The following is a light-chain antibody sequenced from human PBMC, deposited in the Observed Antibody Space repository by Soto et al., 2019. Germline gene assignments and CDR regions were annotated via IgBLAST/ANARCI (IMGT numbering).Light chain of an antibody. V-gene: IGLV2-14*01. CDR1: RDDIGAYDY. CDR2: EAS. J-gene: IGLJ1*01. CDR3: SLYTSENTYV. Sequence: QSVLTQPASVSGSPGQSITISCAGTRDDIGAYDYVSWYQQHPGNAPKLLVYEASNRPSGVPDRFSGSKSGNTASLTISGLQAADEADYYCSLYTSENTYVFGTGTKLTVL.